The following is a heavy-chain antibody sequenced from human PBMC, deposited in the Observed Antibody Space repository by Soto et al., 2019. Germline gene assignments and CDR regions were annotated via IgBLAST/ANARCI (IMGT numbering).Heavy chain of an antibody. V-gene: IGHV3-23*01. J-gene: IGHJ4*02. D-gene: IGHD4-4*01. CDR3: AKAAGALQGRGDDY. CDR2: MGSGGDT. CDR1: GFTFSSYG. Sequence: EVQLLESGGGLVQPGGSLRLSCAASGFTFSSYGMSWVRQAPGKGLEWVSAMGSGGDTFYADSVKGRFTISRDISKNTLFLQMNSLRADDTAIYYCAKAAGALQGRGDDYWGQGTLVTVSS.